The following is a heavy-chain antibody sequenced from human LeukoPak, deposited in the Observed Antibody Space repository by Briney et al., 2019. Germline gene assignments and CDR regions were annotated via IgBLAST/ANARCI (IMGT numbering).Heavy chain of an antibody. CDR3: ARDLRASSGWLDY. V-gene: IGHV3-11*04. CDR1: GFTFSDYY. D-gene: IGHD6-19*01. J-gene: IGHJ4*02. Sequence: GGSLRLSCAASGFTFSDYYMSWIRKAPGKGLEWVSYISSSGSTIYYADSMKGRFTISRDNAKNSLYLQMNSLRAEDTAMYYCARDLRASSGWLDYWGQGTLVTVSS. CDR2: ISSSGSTI.